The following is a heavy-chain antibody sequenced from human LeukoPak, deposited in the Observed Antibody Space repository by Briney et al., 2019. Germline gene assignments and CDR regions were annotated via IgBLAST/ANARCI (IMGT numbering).Heavy chain of an antibody. J-gene: IGHJ4*02. D-gene: IGHD6-13*01. V-gene: IGHV3-30-3*01. CDR2: LSFDGDEK. CDR1: GFTFNTYS. CDR3: ARQQLALGRSY. Sequence: PGGSLRLSCVASGFTFNTYSMHWVRQAPGKGLEWVAVLSFDGDEKHYADSVKGRFTISRDNSNNTLFLQMNSLRAEDTAIYYCARQQLALGRSYWGQGTLVTVSS.